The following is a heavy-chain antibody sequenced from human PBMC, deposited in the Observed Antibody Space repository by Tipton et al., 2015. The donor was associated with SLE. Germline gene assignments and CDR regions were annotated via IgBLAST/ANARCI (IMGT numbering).Heavy chain of an antibody. Sequence: SLRLSCAASGFTFSSYAMSWVRQAPGKGLEWVSTISAGGRSTYYADSVKGRFTISRDNSKNTLSLQLNTLRADDTAIYYCAKDRYCGGGTCFASYFDLWGQGTLVTVSS. J-gene: IGHJ4*02. CDR2: ISAGGRST. CDR3: AKDRYCGGGTCFASYFDL. V-gene: IGHV3-23*01. D-gene: IGHD2-21*01. CDR1: GFTFSSYA.